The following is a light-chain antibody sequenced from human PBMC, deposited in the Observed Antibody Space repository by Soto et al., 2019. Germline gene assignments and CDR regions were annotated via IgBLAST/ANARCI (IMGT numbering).Light chain of an antibody. Sequence: EIVMTQSPATLSVSPGERATLSCRASQSVSSNLAWYQQKPGQGPRLLIYGASTRATGIPARFSGSGSGTQFTLTISRLQSEDFAVYFCHQYNNWPPTFGQGTKVEIK. CDR1: QSVSSN. CDR3: HQYNNWPPT. V-gene: IGKV3-15*01. J-gene: IGKJ1*01. CDR2: GAS.